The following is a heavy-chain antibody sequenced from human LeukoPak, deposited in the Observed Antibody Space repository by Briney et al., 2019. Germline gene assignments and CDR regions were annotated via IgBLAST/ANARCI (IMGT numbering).Heavy chain of an antibody. V-gene: IGHV4-39*07. CDR1: GVSISSSSYY. CDR3: ARWFTNYYYYMDV. D-gene: IGHD2-2*01. J-gene: IGHJ6*03. CDR2: IYYSGST. Sequence: SETLSLTCTVSGVSISSSSYYWGWIRQPPGKGLEWIGSIYYSGSTNYNPSLKSRATISVDTSKNQFSLKLSSVTAADTAVYYCARWFTNYYYYMDVWGKGTTVTVSS.